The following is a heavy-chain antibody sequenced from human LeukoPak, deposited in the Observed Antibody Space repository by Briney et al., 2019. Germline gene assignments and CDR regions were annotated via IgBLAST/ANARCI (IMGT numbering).Heavy chain of an antibody. D-gene: IGHD2-2*01. CDR1: GFTFSSYA. CDR3: AKDQGPDIVVVPAAVGFGY. Sequence: GGSLRLSCAASGFTFSSYAMSWVRQAPGKGLEWVSAISGSGGSTYYADSVKGRFTISRDNSKNTLYLQMNSLRAEDTAVYYCAKDQGPDIVVVPAAVGFGYWGQGTLVTVSS. CDR2: ISGSGGST. V-gene: IGHV3-23*01. J-gene: IGHJ4*02.